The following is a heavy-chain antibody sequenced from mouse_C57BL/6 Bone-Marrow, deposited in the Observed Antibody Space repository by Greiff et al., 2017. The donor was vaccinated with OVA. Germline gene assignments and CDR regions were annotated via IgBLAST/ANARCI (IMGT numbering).Heavy chain of an antibody. Sequence: QVQLQQSGAELVKPGASVKMSCKASGYTFTSYWITWVKQRPGQGLEWLGDIYPGSGRTNYNEKFKSKATLTVDTSSSTAYMQLSSLTSEDSAVYYCARSGITTVEGDFAMDYWGQGTSVTVSS. V-gene: IGHV1-55*01. CDR3: ARSGITTVEGDFAMDY. CDR1: GYTFTSYW. J-gene: IGHJ4*01. CDR2: IYPGSGRT. D-gene: IGHD1-1*01.